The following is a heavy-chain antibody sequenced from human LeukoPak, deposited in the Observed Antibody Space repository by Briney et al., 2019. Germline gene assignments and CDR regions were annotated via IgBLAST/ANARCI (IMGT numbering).Heavy chain of an antibody. CDR1: GATFASNSAA. Sequence: KPSQPLPLPSAIYGATFASNSAAWTWIGQSPSRGLEWLGRTYNMYKWYNDYAVSVKRRITIIPATSKNQFSLLLNSVAPDAKAVYYCARETVDIVANKAFDIGGQGTMVTVSS. J-gene: IGHJ3*02. D-gene: IGHD5-12*01. V-gene: IGHV6-1*01. CDR3: ARETVDIVANKAFDI. CDR2: TYNMYKWYN.